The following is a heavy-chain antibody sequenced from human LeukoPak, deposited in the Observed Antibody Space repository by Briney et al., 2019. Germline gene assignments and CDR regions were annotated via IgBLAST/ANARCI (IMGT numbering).Heavy chain of an antibody. V-gene: IGHV3-21*01. CDR2: VSDSGSDT. Sequence: GGSLRLSCAASGFTFSNHGMSWVRQASGKGLEWVSAVSDSGSDTYYADSVKGRFTISRDNAKNSLYLQMNSLRAEDTAVYYCARNDYDSSGYPDYWGQGTLVTVSS. D-gene: IGHD3-22*01. CDR1: GFTFSNHG. J-gene: IGHJ4*02. CDR3: ARNDYDSSGYPDY.